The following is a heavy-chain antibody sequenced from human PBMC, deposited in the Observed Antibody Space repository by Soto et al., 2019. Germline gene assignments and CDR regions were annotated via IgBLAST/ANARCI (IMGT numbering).Heavy chain of an antibody. D-gene: IGHD5-12*01. CDR2: ISSSSSYI. CDR1: GFTFSSYS. V-gene: IGHV3-21*01. CDR3: AREREMATLGYYGMDV. J-gene: IGHJ6*02. Sequence: PGGSLRLSCAASGFTFSSYSMNWVRQAPGKGLEWVSSISSSSSYIYYADSVKGRFTISRDNAKNSLYLQMNSLRAEDTAVYYCAREREMATLGYYGMDVWGQGTTVTVAS.